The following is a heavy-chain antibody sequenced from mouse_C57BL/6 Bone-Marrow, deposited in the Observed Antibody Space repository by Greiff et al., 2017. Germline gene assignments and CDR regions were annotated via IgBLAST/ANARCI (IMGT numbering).Heavy chain of an antibody. CDR2: IDPENGDT. Sequence: VQLQQSGAELVRPGASVKLSCTASGFNIKDDYMHWVKQRPEQGLEWIGWIDPENGDTEYASKFQGKATITADTSSNTAYLQLSSLTSEDTAVYYCTVWGGYYFDYWGQGTTLTVSS. D-gene: IGHD2-10*02. CDR3: TVWGGYYFDY. V-gene: IGHV14-4*01. CDR1: GFNIKDDY. J-gene: IGHJ2*01.